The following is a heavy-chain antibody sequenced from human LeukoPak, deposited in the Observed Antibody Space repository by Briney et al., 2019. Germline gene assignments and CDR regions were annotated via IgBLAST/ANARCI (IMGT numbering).Heavy chain of an antibody. V-gene: IGHV3-48*01. CDR2: ISSSSSAI. CDR3: ARNSYFDL. CDR1: GFTFSNYN. D-gene: IGHD4-23*01. Sequence: GGSLRLSCAASGFTFSNYNMNWVRQAPGKGLEWVSYISSSSSAIYYADSVKGRFTISRDNAKNSLYLQMNSLRAEDTAVFYCARNSYFDLWGRGTLVTVSS. J-gene: IGHJ2*01.